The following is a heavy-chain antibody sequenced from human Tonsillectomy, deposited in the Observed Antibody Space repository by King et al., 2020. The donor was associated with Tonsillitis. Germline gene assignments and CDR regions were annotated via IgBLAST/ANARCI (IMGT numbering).Heavy chain of an antibody. V-gene: IGHV4-59*08. Sequence: QLQESGPGLVKTSETLSLTCTVSGGSISTYYWSWIRQPPGKGLEWIGYIYYSGTTSYNPSLKSRLTLSVDTSKNQFSLKLSSVTAADTAVYYCARLDYYYDSSGHQYFFDYWGQGTLAT. CDR1: GGSISTYY. D-gene: IGHD3-22*01. CDR3: ARLDYYYDSSGHQYFFDY. CDR2: IYYSGTT. J-gene: IGHJ4*02.